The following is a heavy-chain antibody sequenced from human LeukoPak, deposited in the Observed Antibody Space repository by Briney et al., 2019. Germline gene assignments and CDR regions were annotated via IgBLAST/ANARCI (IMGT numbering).Heavy chain of an antibody. CDR3: ARDDFLLHYFDY. J-gene: IGHJ4*02. CDR2: IYTSGST. V-gene: IGHV4-4*07. Sequence: GRIYTSGSTNYNPSLKSRLTMSVDTSKNQFSLKLSSVTAADTAVYYCARDDFLLHYFDYWGQGTLVTVSS.